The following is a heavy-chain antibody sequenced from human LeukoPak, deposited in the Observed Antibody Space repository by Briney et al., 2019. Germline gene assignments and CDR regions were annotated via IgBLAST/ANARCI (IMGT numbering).Heavy chain of an antibody. D-gene: IGHD5-24*01. CDR2: IYYSGNT. CDR1: GGSISSSSYY. CDR3: ARPLMATKEIDY. V-gene: IGHV4-39*01. Sequence: SETLSLTCTVSGGSISSSSYYWGWLRQPPGKGLEWIGSIYYSGNTYYNPSLKSRVTISVDTSKNQFSLKLSSVTAADTAVYYCARPLMATKEIDYWGQGTLVTVSS. J-gene: IGHJ4*02.